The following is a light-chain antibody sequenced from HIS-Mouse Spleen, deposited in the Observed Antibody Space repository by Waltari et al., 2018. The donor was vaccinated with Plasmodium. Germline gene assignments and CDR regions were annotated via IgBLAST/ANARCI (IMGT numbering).Light chain of an antibody. CDR1: ALPKQY. V-gene: IGLV3-25*03. J-gene: IGLJ3*02. Sequence: SYELTQPPSVSVSPGPTARLTCSGDALPKQYAYWYPQKPGQAPVLVIYKDNERPSGIPERFSGSSSGTTVTLTISGVQAEDEADYYCQSADSSGTYWVFGGGTKLTVL. CDR3: QSADSSGTYWV. CDR2: KDN.